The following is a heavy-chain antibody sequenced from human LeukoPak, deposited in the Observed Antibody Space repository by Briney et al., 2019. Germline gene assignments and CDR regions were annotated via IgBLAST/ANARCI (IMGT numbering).Heavy chain of an antibody. Sequence: GGSLRLSCAASAFTFSSHAMSWVRQAPGKGLEWVSAISGSGGSTYYADSVKGRFTISRDNSKNTLYLQMNSLRAEDTAVYYCARGWAYCGGDCYFDYWGQGTLVTVSS. CDR2: ISGSGGST. D-gene: IGHD2-21*02. CDR1: AFTFSSHA. V-gene: IGHV3-23*01. J-gene: IGHJ4*02. CDR3: ARGWAYCGGDCYFDY.